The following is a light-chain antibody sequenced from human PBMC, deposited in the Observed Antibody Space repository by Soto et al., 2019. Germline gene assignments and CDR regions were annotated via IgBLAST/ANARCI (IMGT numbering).Light chain of an antibody. J-gene: IGKJ1*01. CDR2: GAS. CDR1: QTISNS. V-gene: IGKV3-20*01. Sequence: ETLMTQSPATLSVSPGARATLYCRASQTISNSLAWYQQKPGQAPRLLIFGASPRATGVPARFSGGGSGTDFSLTISRLEPEDFAVYYCEQYGSSPRTFGQGTKVDI. CDR3: EQYGSSPRT.